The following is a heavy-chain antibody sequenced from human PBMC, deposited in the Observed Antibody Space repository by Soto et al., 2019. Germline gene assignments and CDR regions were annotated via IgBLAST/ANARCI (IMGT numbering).Heavy chain of an antibody. D-gene: IGHD5-12*01. CDR1: GFTFSSYS. J-gene: IGHJ4*02. V-gene: IGHV3-21*01. CDR2: ISSSSSYI. Sequence: EVQLVESGGGLVKPGGSLRLSCEASGFTFSSYSMNWVRQAPGKGLEWVSSISSSSSYIYYADSVKGRFTISRDNAKNSLYPQMNSLRAEDTAVYYCAREVSKYSGYDFDYWGQGTLVTVSS. CDR3: AREVSKYSGYDFDY.